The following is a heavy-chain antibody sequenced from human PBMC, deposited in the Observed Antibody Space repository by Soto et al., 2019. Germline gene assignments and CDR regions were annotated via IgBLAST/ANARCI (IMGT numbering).Heavy chain of an antibody. V-gene: IGHV4-34*01. J-gene: IGHJ6*02. CDR1: GGSFSGYY. CDR2: INHSGST. Sequence: SETLSLTCAVYGGSFSGYYWTWIRQPPGTGLEWIGEINHSGSTNYNPSLKSRVTISVDTSKNQFSLKLTSVTAADTAVYYCARRTLGMDVWGQGTTVTVSS. CDR3: ARRTLGMDV.